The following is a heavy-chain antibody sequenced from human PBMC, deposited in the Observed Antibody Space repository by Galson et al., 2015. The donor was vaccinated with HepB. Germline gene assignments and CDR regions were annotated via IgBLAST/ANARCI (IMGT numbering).Heavy chain of an antibody. CDR1: GYSFTSSW. Sequence: QSGAEVKKPGESLKISCKGSGYSFTSSWIGWVRQMPGKGLEWLGIIYPGDSDTRYSPSFQGQVTISADKSISTAYLQWSRLKASAPAIYYCARQRGSGWYSDYWGQGTLVTVSS. V-gene: IGHV5-51*01. CDR3: ARQRGSGWYSDY. CDR2: IYPGDSDT. J-gene: IGHJ4*02. D-gene: IGHD6-19*01.